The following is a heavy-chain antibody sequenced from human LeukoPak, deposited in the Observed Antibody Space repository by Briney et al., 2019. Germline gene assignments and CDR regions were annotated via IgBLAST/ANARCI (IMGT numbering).Heavy chain of an antibody. J-gene: IGHJ4*02. CDR1: GFTFRSYW. Sequence: GGSLRLSCAASGFTFRSYWMHWVRQAPGKGLVWVSRINSDGSSTSYADSVKGRFTISRDNAKNTLYLQMNSLRAEDTAVYYCARDKGDWYYYDSSGSDYWGQGTLVTVSS. CDR2: INSDGSST. D-gene: IGHD3-22*01. V-gene: IGHV3-74*01. CDR3: ARDKGDWYYYDSSGSDY.